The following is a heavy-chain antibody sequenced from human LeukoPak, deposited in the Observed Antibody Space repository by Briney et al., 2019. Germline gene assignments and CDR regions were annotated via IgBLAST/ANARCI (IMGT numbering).Heavy chain of an antibody. J-gene: IGHJ6*02. CDR1: GYTFTSYG. CDR3: ARVAVVVPAAIPYYYGMDV. V-gene: IGHV1-18*01. Sequence: ASVKVSCKASGYTFTSYGISRVRQAPGQGLEWMGWISAYNGNTNYAQKLQGRVTMTTDTSTSTAYMELRSLRSDDTDVYYCARVAVVVPAAIPYYYGMDVWGQGTTVTVSS. D-gene: IGHD2-2*01. CDR2: ISAYNGNT.